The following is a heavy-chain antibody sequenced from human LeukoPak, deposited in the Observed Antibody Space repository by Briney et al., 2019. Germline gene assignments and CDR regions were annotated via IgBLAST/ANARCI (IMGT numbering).Heavy chain of an antibody. CDR2: IYASGSS. J-gene: IGHJ4*02. CDR1: GGPISSSY. Sequence: PSETLSLTCNVSGGPISSSYWSWIRQPAGKGLEWIGRIYASGSSNYNPSLKSRVTISVDTSKNQFSLKLSSVTAADTAVYYCARVTPQWLEFDYWGQGTLVTVSS. D-gene: IGHD6-19*01. V-gene: IGHV4-4*07. CDR3: ARVTPQWLEFDY.